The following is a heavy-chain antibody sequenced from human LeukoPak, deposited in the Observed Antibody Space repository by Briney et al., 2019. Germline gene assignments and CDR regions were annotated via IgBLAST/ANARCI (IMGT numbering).Heavy chain of an antibody. D-gene: IGHD3-10*01. CDR3: ASRPTYYYAGSYFDY. CDR1: GGSISSSNW. J-gene: IGHJ4*02. V-gene: IGHV4-4*02. CDR2: IYHSGST. Sequence: SGTLSLTCAVSGGSISSSNWWSWVRQPPGKGLEWIGEIYHSGSTNYNPSLKSRVTMSVDKSKNQFSLKLSSVTAADTAVYYCASRPTYYYAGSYFDYWGQGTLVTVSS.